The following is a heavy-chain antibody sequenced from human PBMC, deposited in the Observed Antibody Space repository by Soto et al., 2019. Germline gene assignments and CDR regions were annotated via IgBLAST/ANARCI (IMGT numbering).Heavy chain of an antibody. CDR2: ISGSGGST. V-gene: IGHV3-23*01. CDR1: GFTFSGYP. CDR3: AKDRRDITMVRGVLAANWFAP. J-gene: IGHJ5*02. D-gene: IGHD3-10*01. Sequence: GGPLRLSCAASGFTFSGYPMSWVRQAPGKGLEWVSAISGSGGSTYYADSVKGRFTISRDNSKNTLYLQMNSLRAEDTAVYYCAKDRRDITMVRGVLAANWFAPWGQGTLVTVSS.